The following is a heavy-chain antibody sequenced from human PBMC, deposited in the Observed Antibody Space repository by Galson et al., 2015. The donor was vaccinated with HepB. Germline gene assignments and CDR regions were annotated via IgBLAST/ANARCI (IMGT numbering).Heavy chain of an antibody. CDR3: AREVSLYCSSTSCVNNWFDP. J-gene: IGHJ5*02. V-gene: IGHV1-46*01. Sequence: SVKVSCKASGYTFTSYYMHWVRQAPGQGLEWMGIINPSGGSTSYAQKFQGRVTMTRDTSTSTVYMELSSLRSEDTAVYYCAREVSLYCSSTSCVNNWFDPWVQGTLVTVSS. D-gene: IGHD2-2*01. CDR2: INPSGGST. CDR1: GYTFTSYY.